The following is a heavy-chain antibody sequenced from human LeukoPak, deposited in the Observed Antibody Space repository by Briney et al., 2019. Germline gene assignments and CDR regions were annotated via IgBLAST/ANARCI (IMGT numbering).Heavy chain of an antibody. CDR2: IKKDGSEE. Sequence: GGSLRLSCAASGFTFSSYWMNWVRQAPGKGLEWVANIKKDGSEEFYVDSVKGRFTISRDNAKNSLYLQVNSLRAEDTAVYYCARAVSSGYYNLYFDYWGQGTLVTVSS. D-gene: IGHD3-22*01. CDR3: ARAVSSGYYNLYFDY. J-gene: IGHJ4*02. V-gene: IGHV3-7*04. CDR1: GFTFSSYW.